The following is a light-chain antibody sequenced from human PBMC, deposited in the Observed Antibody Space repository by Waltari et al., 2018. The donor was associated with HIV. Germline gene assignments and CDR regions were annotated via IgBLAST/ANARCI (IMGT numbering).Light chain of an antibody. Sequence: QSALTQPPSASGTPGQRVTISCSGSSSNIASNYVYWYQQLPGTAPKLLIYGNNIRPSGVPDRFSGSKSGTSVSLAITGFQAEDEADYFCQSYDSRLRAVVFGGGTKLTVL. CDR1: SSNIASNY. J-gene: IGLJ2*01. CDR2: GNN. CDR3: QSYDSRLRAVV. V-gene: IGLV1-47*02.